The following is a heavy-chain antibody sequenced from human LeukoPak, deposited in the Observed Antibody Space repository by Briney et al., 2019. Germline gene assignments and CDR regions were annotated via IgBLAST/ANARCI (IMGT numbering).Heavy chain of an antibody. V-gene: IGHV4-59*11. J-gene: IGHJ3*01. Sequence: PSETLSLTCTVSGGSIGSQYWSWIRQPPGKGLEWIGYIYYTGSTNYNPSLKSRVTISLDTSRNQFSLKLSSVTAADTAMYYCARPNITSYYDSRGYDAFDVWGQGTMVTVSS. D-gene: IGHD3-22*01. CDR3: ARPNITSYYDSRGYDAFDV. CDR2: IYYTGST. CDR1: GGSIGSQY.